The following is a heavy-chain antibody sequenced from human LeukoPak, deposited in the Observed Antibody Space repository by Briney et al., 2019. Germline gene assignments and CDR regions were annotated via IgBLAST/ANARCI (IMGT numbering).Heavy chain of an antibody. D-gene: IGHD6-13*01. J-gene: IGHJ4*02. Sequence: GGSLRLSCAASGFTFSSYSMNWVRQAPGKGLEWVSSISSSSSYIYYADSVKGRFTISRDNAKNSLYLQMNSLRAEGTAVYYCARDGLIAAAGSDYWGQGTLVTVSS. CDR3: ARDGLIAAAGSDY. CDR1: GFTFSSYS. CDR2: ISSSSSYI. V-gene: IGHV3-21*01.